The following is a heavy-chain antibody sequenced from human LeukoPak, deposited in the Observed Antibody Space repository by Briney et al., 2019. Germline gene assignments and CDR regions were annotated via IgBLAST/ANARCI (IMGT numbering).Heavy chain of an antibody. Sequence: PGGSLRLSCAAPGFTFSSYAMSWVRQAPGKGLEWVSAISGSGGSTYYADSVKGRFTISRDNSKNTLYLQMNSLRAEDTAVYYCAKDFSAVPIFDYWGQGTLVTVSS. CDR1: GFTFSSYA. CDR2: ISGSGGST. J-gene: IGHJ4*02. CDR3: AKDFSAVPIFDY. D-gene: IGHD4-11*01. V-gene: IGHV3-23*01.